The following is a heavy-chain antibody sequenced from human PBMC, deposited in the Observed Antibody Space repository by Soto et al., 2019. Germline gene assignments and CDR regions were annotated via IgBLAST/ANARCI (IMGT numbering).Heavy chain of an antibody. V-gene: IGHV1-69*12. D-gene: IGHD5-18*01. J-gene: IGHJ5*02. CDR3: ARADTAMGNNWFDP. CDR2: IIPIFGTA. Sequence: QVQLVQSGAEVKKPGSSVKVSCKASVGTFSSYAISWVRQAPGQGLEWMGGIIPIFGTANYAQKFQGRVTITADESTSTAYMELSSLRSEDTAVYYCARADTAMGNNWFDPWGQGTLVTVSS. CDR1: VGTFSSYA.